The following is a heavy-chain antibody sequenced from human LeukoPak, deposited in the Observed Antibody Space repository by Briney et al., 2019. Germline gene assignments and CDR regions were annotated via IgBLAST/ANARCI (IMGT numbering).Heavy chain of an antibody. CDR3: ARREYSSSSFYFDN. CDR1: GYTFINYW. V-gene: IGHV5-51*01. Sequence: GASLKISCEASGYTFINYWIAGVRQLPGKGRGWMGIIFPDDSDTRYNPSFQGQVTISADKSSNTAYLQWSSLTASDTATYYCARREYSSSSFYFDNWGQGTLVTVSS. D-gene: IGHD6-6*01. CDR2: IFPDDSDT. J-gene: IGHJ4*02.